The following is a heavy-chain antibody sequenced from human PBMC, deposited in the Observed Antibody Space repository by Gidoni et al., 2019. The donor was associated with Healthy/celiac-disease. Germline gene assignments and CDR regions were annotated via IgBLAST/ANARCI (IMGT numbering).Heavy chain of an antibody. V-gene: IGHV4-39*01. CDR2: IYYSGST. CDR3: ARHSLEWVSPYYDFWSGYYTGWFDP. Sequence: QLQLQESGPGLVKPSETLSLTCTVSGGSISSRRYYCGWIRQPPGKGLEWVGSIYYSGSTYYNPSLKSRVTISVDTSKNQFSLKLSSVTAADTAVYYCARHSLEWVSPYYDFWSGYYTGWFDPWGQGTLVTVSS. D-gene: IGHD3-3*01. J-gene: IGHJ5*02. CDR1: GGSISSRRYY.